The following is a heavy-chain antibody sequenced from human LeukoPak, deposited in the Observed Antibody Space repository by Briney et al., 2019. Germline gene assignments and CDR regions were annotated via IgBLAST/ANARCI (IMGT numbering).Heavy chain of an antibody. V-gene: IGHV4-34*01. D-gene: IGHD3-9*01. Sequence: SETLSLTCAVDGGSFSGYYWSWIRQPPGKGLEWIGEINHSGSTNHNPPLKSRVTISVDTSKNQFSLKLSSVTAADTAVYYCARGSRKGWLLNWFDPWGQGTLVTVSS. CDR2: INHSGST. CDR1: GGSFSGYY. CDR3: ARGSRKGWLLNWFDP. J-gene: IGHJ5*02.